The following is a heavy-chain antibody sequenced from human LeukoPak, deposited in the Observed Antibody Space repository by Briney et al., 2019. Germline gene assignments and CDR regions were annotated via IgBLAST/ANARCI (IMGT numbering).Heavy chain of an antibody. J-gene: IGHJ4*02. CDR3: ASDHDYGDYSWVYYFDH. V-gene: IGHV1-2*02. Sequence: ASVKVSCKASGYTFTGYYIHWVRQAPGQGLECMGWINPNSGVTNYAQKFQGRVTMTRDTSITTVYMELSRLKFDDTAVYYCASDHDYGDYSWVYYFDHWGQGTLLTVSS. CDR2: INPNSGVT. D-gene: IGHD4-17*01. CDR1: GYTFTGYY.